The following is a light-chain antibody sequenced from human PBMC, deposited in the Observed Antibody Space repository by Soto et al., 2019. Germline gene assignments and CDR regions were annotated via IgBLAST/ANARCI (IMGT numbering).Light chain of an antibody. CDR2: GAS. J-gene: IGKJ1*01. V-gene: IGKV3-20*01. CDR3: QQYGSSSWT. CDR1: QSVGSK. Sequence: EIVMTQSPPTLSVSPGERATLPCRASQSVGSKLAWYQQRPGQAPRLLIYGASSRATGIPDRFSGSGSGTEFTLTISRLEPEDFAVYYCQQYGSSSWTFGQGTKVDIK.